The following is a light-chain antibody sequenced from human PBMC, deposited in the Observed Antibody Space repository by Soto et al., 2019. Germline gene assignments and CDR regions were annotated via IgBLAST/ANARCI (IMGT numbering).Light chain of an antibody. CDR2: GNT. Sequence: QSALTPSPAVSGAPGQSVSISCTGTRSNIGAGFDVHWYQQLPATAPKLLIYGNTNRPSGGPDRCSGSKSGTSASLAITGRQAEDEADYDCQSYDTNLRGGSVVGTGTKVTVL. CDR3: QSYDTNLRGGSV. CDR1: RSNIGAGFD. J-gene: IGLJ1*01. V-gene: IGLV1-40*01.